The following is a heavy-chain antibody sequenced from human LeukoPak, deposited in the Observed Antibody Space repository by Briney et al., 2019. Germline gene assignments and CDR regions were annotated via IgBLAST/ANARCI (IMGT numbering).Heavy chain of an antibody. CDR1: GTSISSSS. D-gene: IGHD2-15*01. CDR2: VFYGGSV. Sequence: SQTLSLTCSVSGTSISSSSWTSIRQPPAKGLERIGYVFYGGSVNSNPSLTSRVTLSLYTPTNQVSLKLTSVSPAHTPVYYSARRGGQKYNYFDPGGQGTLVTVSA. J-gene: IGHJ5*02. CDR3: ARRGGQKYNYFDP. V-gene: IGHV4-59*01.